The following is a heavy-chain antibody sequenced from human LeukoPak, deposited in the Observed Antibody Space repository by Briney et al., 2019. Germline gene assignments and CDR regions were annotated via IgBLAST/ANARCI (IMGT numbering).Heavy chain of an antibody. D-gene: IGHD3-10*01. Sequence: ASVKVSCKASGYTFTGYYMHWVRQAPGQGLEWMGWINPNSGGTNYAQKFQGRVTMTRDTSISTAYMELSRLRSEDTAVYYCARGFYGSGKNYMDVWGKGTTVTISS. CDR3: ARGFYGSGKNYMDV. V-gene: IGHV1-2*02. CDR2: INPNSGGT. CDR1: GYTFTGYY. J-gene: IGHJ6*03.